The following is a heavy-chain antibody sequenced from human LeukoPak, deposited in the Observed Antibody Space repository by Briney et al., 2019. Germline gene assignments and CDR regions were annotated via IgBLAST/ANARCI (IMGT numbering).Heavy chain of an antibody. CDR2: IYYSGTT. J-gene: IGHJ6*02. V-gene: IGHV4-39*07. CDR3: ARGRITAAGYYYYYGMDV. D-gene: IGHD6-13*01. Sequence: AETLSLTCTVSGGSISSSSYYWGWNRQPPGKGREWIVSIYYSGTTYYNPSRKSRVTISVDTSKNQFSLKLSSVTAADTAVYYCARGRITAAGYYYYYGMDVWGQGTTVTVSS. CDR1: GGSISSSSYY.